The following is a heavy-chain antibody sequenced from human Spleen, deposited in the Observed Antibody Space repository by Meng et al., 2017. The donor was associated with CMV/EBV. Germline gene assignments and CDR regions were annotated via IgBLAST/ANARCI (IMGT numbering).Heavy chain of an antibody. Sequence: GESLKISCAASGLSVTSNYMTWVRQAPGKGLEWVSVIYSAGSTYYAASVKGRFTISRDNAKNSLYLQMNSLRAEDTAVYYCARGSASSCYSGCWFDPWGQGTLVTVSS. D-gene: IGHD2-15*01. V-gene: IGHV3-66*01. J-gene: IGHJ5*02. CDR2: IYSAGST. CDR3: ARGSASSCYSGCWFDP. CDR1: GLSVTSNY.